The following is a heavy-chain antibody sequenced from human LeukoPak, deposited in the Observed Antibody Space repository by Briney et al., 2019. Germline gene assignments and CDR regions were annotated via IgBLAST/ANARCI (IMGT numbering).Heavy chain of an antibody. CDR3: ARGRAVYATTPRGWFDP. V-gene: IGHV4-34*01. CDR1: GGSFSGYY. CDR2: INHSGST. J-gene: IGHJ5*02. D-gene: IGHD2-8*01. Sequence: PSETLSLTCAVYGGSFSGYYWSWIRQPPGKGLERIGEINHSGSTNYNPSLKSRVTISVDTSKNQFSLKLSSVTAADTAVYYCARGRAVYATTPRGWFDPWGQGTLVTVSS.